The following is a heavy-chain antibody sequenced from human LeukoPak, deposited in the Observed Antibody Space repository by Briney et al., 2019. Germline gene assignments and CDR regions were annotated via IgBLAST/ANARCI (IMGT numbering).Heavy chain of an antibody. J-gene: IGHJ5*02. CDR3: ARGDWFDP. CDR2: INPNTGGT. V-gene: IGHV1-2*06. CDR1: GYTFTGYY. Sequence: ASMKVSCKASGYTFTGYYIHWVRQAPGQGLQWMGRINPNTGGTNYAQKFQGRVTMTRDTSISTAYMDLSRLRSDDTAVYYCARGDWFDPWGQGTLVTVSS.